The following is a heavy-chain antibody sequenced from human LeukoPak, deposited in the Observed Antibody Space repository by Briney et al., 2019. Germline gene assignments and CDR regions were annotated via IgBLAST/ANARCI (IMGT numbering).Heavy chain of an antibody. V-gene: IGHV1-8*01. J-gene: IGHJ4*02. Sequence: ASVKVSCKASGYTFTSYDISWVRRATGQGLEWMGWMNPNNNNTVYAQKFQGRVTMTRNTSISTAYMELSSLRSEDTAVYYCARGYSYGYKDYWGQGTLVTVSS. D-gene: IGHD5-18*01. CDR3: ARGYSYGYKDY. CDR1: GYTFTSYD. CDR2: MNPNNNNT.